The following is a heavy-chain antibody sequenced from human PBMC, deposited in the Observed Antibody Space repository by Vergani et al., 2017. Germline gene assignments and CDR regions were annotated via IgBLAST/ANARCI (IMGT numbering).Heavy chain of an antibody. CDR3: AKDLTGFFYGDYSAPFDY. J-gene: IGHJ4*02. D-gene: IGHD4-17*01. Sequence: QVQLVESGGGVVQPGRSLRLSCAASGFTFSSYGLHWVRQAPGTGLEWGAVISYDGSNKYYADSVKGRFTIARENSKNTLYLQMNSLRAEDTAVYDCAKDLTGFFYGDYSAPFDYWGQGTLVTVSS. CDR2: ISYDGSNK. V-gene: IGHV3-30*18. CDR1: GFTFSSYG.